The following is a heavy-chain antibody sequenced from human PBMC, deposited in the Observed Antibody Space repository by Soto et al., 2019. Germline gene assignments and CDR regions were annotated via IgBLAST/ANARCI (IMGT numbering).Heavy chain of an antibody. CDR3: ATSGPPPTSSSWLRYYYYGMDV. CDR2: INPNSGST. V-gene: IGHV1-2*04. Sequence: ASVKVSCKASGYTFTGYYMHWVRQAPGQGLEWMGWINPNSGSTNYAQKFQGWVTMTRDTSISTAYMELSRLRSDDTAVSYCATSGPPPTSSSWLRYYYYGMDVWGQGTTVTVSS. D-gene: IGHD6-13*01. CDR1: GYTFTGYY. J-gene: IGHJ6*02.